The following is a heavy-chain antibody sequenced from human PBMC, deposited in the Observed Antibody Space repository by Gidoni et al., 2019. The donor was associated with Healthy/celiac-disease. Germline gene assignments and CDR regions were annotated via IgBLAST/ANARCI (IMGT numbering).Heavy chain of an antibody. J-gene: IGHJ4*02. D-gene: IGHD3-16*01. CDR3: ARGIGGDFDY. CDR2: ISSSSSYI. V-gene: IGHV3-21*01. Sequence: EVQLVESGGGLVKPGGSLRLSCAASGFTFSSYSMNWVRQAPGKGLEGVSSISSSSSYIYYADSVKGRFTISRDNAKNSLYLQMNSLRAEDTAVYYCARGIGGDFDYWGQGTLVTVSS. CDR1: GFTFSSYS.